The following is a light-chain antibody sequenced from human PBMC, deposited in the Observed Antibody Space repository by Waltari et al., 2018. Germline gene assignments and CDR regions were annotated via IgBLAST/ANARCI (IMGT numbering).Light chain of an antibody. Sequence: QSALTQPASVSGSPGQSITISCTGPSSDVGGYNYVSWYQQHPGKAPKLMIYEVSNRPSGVSNRFSGSKSGNTASLTISGLQAEDEADYYCSSYTSSSTPPWVFGGGTKLTVL. CDR2: EVS. CDR1: SSDVGGYNY. V-gene: IGLV2-14*01. CDR3: SSYTSSSTPPWV. J-gene: IGLJ3*02.